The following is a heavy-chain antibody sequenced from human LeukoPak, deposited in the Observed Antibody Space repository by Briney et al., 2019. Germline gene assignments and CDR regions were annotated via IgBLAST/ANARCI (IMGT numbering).Heavy chain of an antibody. CDR2: INPNNGGT. J-gene: IGHJ4*02. CDR3: AKIAAAGTSFDY. Sequence: ASVKVSCKASGYTFTGYYMHWVRQAPGQGLEWMGWINPNNGGTNYAQKFQGRVTMTRDTSISTAYMELSRLRSDDTAVYYCAKIAAAGTSFDYWGQGTLVTVSS. D-gene: IGHD6-13*01. V-gene: IGHV1-2*02. CDR1: GYTFTGYY.